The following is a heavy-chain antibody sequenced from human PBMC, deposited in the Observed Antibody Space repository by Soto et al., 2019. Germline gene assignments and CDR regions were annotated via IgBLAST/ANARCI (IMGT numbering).Heavy chain of an antibody. V-gene: IGHV3-23*01. Sequence: EVQLLESGGGLVQPGGSLRLSCAASGFTFNNYALSWVRQAPGKGLEWVSGITGSGTRTYYADSVKGRFTMSRDNSKNTVYLQMNSLAYADMAVYYCAAYVVAPDYWGQGTLVTVSS. CDR1: GFTFNNYA. CDR3: AAYVVAPDY. D-gene: IGHD3-10*02. CDR2: ITGSGTRT. J-gene: IGHJ4*02.